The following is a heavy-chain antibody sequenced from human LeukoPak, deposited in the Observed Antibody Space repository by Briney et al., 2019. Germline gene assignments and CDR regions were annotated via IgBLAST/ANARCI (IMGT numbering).Heavy chain of an antibody. CDR2: ISLDGSAE. V-gene: IGHV3-30-3*01. J-gene: IGHJ5*02. CDR3: MRDYMGWFDP. D-gene: IGHD3-10*01. CDR1: GFSLSNFQ. Sequence: GGSLRLSCVASGFSLSNFQMYWVRQAPGKGLEWVSIISLDGSAEFYADSVKGRFTISRDTASNTMHLEMNNLRTEDTAVYYCMRDYMGWFDPWGQGTLVTVSS.